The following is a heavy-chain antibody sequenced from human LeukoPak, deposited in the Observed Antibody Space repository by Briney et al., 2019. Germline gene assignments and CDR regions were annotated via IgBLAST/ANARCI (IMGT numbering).Heavy chain of an antibody. Sequence: GGSLRLSCAASGFTFSNYWMNWVRQPPGKGLEWVATIKQDGSEKYYVDSVKGRFTISRDNAKNSLYLQMNSLRAEDRAVYYRARGRGAFSWGQATLVTVSS. V-gene: IGHV3-7*01. CDR1: GFTFSNYW. CDR3: ARGRGAFS. CDR2: IKQDGSEK. J-gene: IGHJ4*02. D-gene: IGHD3-16*01.